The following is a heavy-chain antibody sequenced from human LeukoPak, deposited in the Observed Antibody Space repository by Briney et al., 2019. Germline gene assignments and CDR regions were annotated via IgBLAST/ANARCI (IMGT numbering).Heavy chain of an antibody. V-gene: IGHV4-34*01. CDR2: IDHSGRT. CDR1: GGSFSGYY. CDR3: ARKSVVTAGRKPYDF. Sequence: PSETLSLTCAVYGGSFSGYYWSWIRQPLGKGLEWIGEIDHSGRTNSNASLKSRVTLSVDMSKNQFSLRLSSVTAADTAVYYCARKSVVTAGRKPYDFWDQGTLVTVSP. J-gene: IGHJ4*02. D-gene: IGHD2-2*01.